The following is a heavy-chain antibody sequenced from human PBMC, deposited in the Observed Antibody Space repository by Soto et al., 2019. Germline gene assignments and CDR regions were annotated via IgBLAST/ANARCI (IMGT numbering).Heavy chain of an antibody. CDR2: INVNSGGT. J-gene: IGHJ4*02. Sequence: GAVNESCKSSVYTFTDYYVHGGRHAPVQVREWMGWINVNSGGTNYAQKFEGWVSMTRDTSMNTAYMELSRLRSEDTAVYLCERLRWSDSSRWYSIGYFAYWGQGTLVTVSS. D-gene: IGHD6-13*01. CDR3: ERLRWSDSSRWYSIGYFAY. CDR1: VYTFTDYY. V-gene: IGHV1-2*04.